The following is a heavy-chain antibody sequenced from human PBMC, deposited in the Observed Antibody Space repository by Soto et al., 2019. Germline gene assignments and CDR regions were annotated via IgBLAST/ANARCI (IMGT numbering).Heavy chain of an antibody. Sequence: SETLSLTCTVSGGSISSYYWSWIRQPPGKGLEWIGYIYYSGSTNYNPSLKSRVTISVDTSKNQFSLKLSSVTAADTAVYYCARGEWIQLWLDPFDPWGQGTLVTVSS. CDR3: ARGEWIQLWLDPFDP. CDR1: GGSISSYY. D-gene: IGHD5-18*01. J-gene: IGHJ5*02. V-gene: IGHV4-59*01. CDR2: IYYSGST.